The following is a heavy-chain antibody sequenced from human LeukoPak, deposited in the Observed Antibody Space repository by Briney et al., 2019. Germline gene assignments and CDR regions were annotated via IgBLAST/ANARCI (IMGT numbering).Heavy chain of an antibody. V-gene: IGHV3-7*01. J-gene: IGHJ3*02. D-gene: IGHD5-24*01. CDR3: ARGDVASQGAFDI. Sequence: DSVKGRFTISRDNAKNSLYLQMNSLRAEDTAVYYCARGDVASQGAFDIWGHGTMVTVSS.